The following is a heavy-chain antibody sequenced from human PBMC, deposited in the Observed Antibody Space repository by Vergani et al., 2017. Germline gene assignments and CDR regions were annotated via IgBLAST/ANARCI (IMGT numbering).Heavy chain of an antibody. CDR2: FDPEDGET. CDR1: GYTLTELS. Sequence: QVQLVPSGAEVKKPGASVKVSCKVSGYTLTELSMHWVRQAPGKGLEWMGGFDPEDGETIYAQKFQGRVTMTEDTSTDTAYMELSSLRSEDTAVYYCATAQFIQNYYGSGFYPWGQGTLVTVSS. D-gene: IGHD3-10*01. CDR3: ATAQFIQNYYGSGFYP. V-gene: IGHV1-24*01. J-gene: IGHJ5*02.